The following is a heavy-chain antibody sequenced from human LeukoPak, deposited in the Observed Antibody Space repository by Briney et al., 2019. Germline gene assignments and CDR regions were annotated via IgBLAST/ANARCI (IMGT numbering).Heavy chain of an antibody. V-gene: IGHV6-1*01. D-gene: IGHD6-19*01. CDR1: RDSVSSNSAA. CDR2: TYYRSKWYN. J-gene: IGHJ4*02. CDR3: AAGAVAGRLF. Sequence: SQTLSLTCAISRDSVSSNSAAWNWIRQSPSRGLEWLGRTYYRSKWYNDYAVSVRGRISINPDTSKNQFSLQLNSVTPEDTAVYYCAAGAVAGRLFWGQGTLVTVSS.